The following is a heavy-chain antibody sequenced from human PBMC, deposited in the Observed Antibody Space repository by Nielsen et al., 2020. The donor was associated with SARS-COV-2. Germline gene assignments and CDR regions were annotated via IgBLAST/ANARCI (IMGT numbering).Heavy chain of an antibody. CDR3: ARDEEYTMIWAGDAFDI. CDR2: IIPIFGTA. CDR1: GYTLTELS. Sequence: SVKVSCKVSGYTLTELSMHWVRQAPGQGLEWMGGIIPIFGTANYAQKFQGRVTITADESTSTAYMELSSLRSEDTAVYYCARDEEYTMIWAGDAFDIWGQGTMVTVSS. V-gene: IGHV1-69*13. D-gene: IGHD3-22*01. J-gene: IGHJ3*02.